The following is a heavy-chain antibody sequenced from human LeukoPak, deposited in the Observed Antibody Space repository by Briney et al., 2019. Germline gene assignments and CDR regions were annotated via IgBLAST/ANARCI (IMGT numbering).Heavy chain of an antibody. J-gene: IGHJ4*02. CDR1: GFTFSSYS. V-gene: IGHV3-21*01. D-gene: IGHD4-17*01. CDR2: ISSSSSYI. Sequence: GGSLRLSCAASGFTFSSYSMNWVRQAPGKGLEWVSSISSSSSYIYYADSVKGRFTISRDNAKNSLHLQMNSLRAEDTAVYYCASTSTVTTYYFDYWGQGTLVTVSS. CDR3: ASTSTVTTYYFDY.